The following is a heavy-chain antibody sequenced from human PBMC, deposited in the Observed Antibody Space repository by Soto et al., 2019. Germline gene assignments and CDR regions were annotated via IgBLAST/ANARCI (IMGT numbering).Heavy chain of an antibody. CDR1: GFTFSNYA. V-gene: IGHV3-23*01. J-gene: IGHJ4*02. CDR3: AKTESFNGYYNAFDY. D-gene: IGHD3-9*01. Sequence: EVQLLESGGTLVQPGGSLRLSCSASGFTFSNYAMSWVRQAPGKGLEWVSGIGGGGGVAYYADSVTGRFTMSRDNSKNTLYLQMDSLRAEDTAVYYCAKTESFNGYYNAFDYWGRGTQVTVSS. CDR2: IGGGGGVA.